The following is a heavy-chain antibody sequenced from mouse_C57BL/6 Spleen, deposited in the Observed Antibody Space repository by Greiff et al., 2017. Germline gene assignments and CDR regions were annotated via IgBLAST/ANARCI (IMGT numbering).Heavy chain of an antibody. D-gene: IGHD1-1*01. V-gene: IGHV1-52*01. CDR2: IDPSDSET. CDR3: AREGYGSSPFAY. CDR1: GYTFTSYW. J-gene: IGHJ3*01. Sequence: VQLQQPGAELVRPGSSVKLSCKASGYTFTSYWMHWVKQRPIQGLEWIGNIDPSDSETHYNQKFKDKATLTVDKSSSTAYMQLSSLTSEDSAVYYCAREGYGSSPFAYWGKGTLVTVSA.